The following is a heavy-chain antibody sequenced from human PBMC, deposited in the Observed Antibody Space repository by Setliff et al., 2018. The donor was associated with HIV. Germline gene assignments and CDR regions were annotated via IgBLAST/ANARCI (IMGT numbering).Heavy chain of an antibody. CDR3: ARIRGSTHYHYFYMDV. V-gene: IGHV4-34*01. CDR1: GGSFSGYY. D-gene: IGHD3-10*01. J-gene: IGHJ6*03. CDR2: IDHSGGT. Sequence: SETLSLTCAVYGGSFSGYYWSWIRQTPGKGLERIGEIDHSGGTKYNPSLKSRVTISLDTSKNQFSLKLSSVTAADTAVYYCARIRGSTHYHYFYMDVWGKGTTVTVSS.